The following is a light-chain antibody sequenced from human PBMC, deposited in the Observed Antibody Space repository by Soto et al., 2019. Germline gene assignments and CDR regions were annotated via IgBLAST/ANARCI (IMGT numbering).Light chain of an antibody. J-gene: IGKJ4*02. CDR3: QQYSNWPSLT. CDR2: DAS. Sequence: EIVLTQSPATLSLSPGERATLSCRASQSVRSSLGWYQQRPGQAPRLLIYDASNTATGIPARFSGSGSGTDFTLTISSLEPEDFAVYYCQQYSNWPSLTFGGGTKWIS. CDR1: QSVRSS. V-gene: IGKV3-11*01.